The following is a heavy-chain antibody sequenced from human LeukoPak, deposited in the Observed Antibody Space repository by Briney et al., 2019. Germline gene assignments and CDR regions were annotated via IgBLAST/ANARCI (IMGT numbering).Heavy chain of an antibody. CDR1: GFTFSSYS. CDR3: ARAPRYGDYAMD. J-gene: IGHJ4*02. V-gene: IGHV3-21*01. D-gene: IGHD4-17*01. Sequence: GGSLRLSCAASGFTFSSYSMNWVRHAPGKGLEWVSSISSSSSYIYYAESVKGRFTISRDNAKNSLYLQMNSLRAEDTAVYYCARAPRYGDYAMDWGQGTLFTVSS. CDR2: ISSSSSYI.